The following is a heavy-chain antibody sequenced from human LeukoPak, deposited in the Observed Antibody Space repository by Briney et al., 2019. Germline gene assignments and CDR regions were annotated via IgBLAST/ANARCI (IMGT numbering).Heavy chain of an antibody. CDR3: ARAGRNGERHVDH. D-gene: IGHD1-1*01. CDR2: IYHSGST. J-gene: IGHJ4*02. Sequence: SGTLSLTCNVSGGSITGPDWWRWVRQPPGKGLEWIGEIYHSGSTNYNPSLKSRLTISIDKSKNQFSLKLNSVTAADTAVYYCARAGRNGERHVDHWGQGTLVSVSS. CDR1: GGSITGPDW. V-gene: IGHV4-4*02.